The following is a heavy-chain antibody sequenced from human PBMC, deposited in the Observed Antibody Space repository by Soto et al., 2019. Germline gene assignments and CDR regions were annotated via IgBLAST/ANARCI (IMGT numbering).Heavy chain of an antibody. V-gene: IGHV3-74*01. CDR1: GFTFSSYW. CDR2: INSDGSST. CDR3: ARAGLRPDYGDYEDY. Sequence: GGSLRLSCAASGFTFSSYWMHWVRQAPGKGLVWVSRINSDGSSTSYADSVKGRFTISRDNAKNTLYLQMNSLRAEDTAVYYCARAGLRPDYGDYEDYWGQGTLVTVSS. D-gene: IGHD4-17*01. J-gene: IGHJ4*02.